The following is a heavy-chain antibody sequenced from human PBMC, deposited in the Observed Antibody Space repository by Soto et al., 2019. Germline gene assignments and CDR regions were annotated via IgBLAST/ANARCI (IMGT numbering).Heavy chain of an antibody. CDR1: GFTFSSYA. CDR3: AKRSSSSTFDY. CDR2: ISGSDDST. Sequence: EVQLLESGGGLVQPGESLRLSCAASGFTFSSYAMSWVRQAPGKGLEWVSVISGSDDSTYYAGSVEGRFTISRDNSKNTLYLQMNSLRAEDTAVYYCAKRSSSSTFDYWCQGTLVTVSS. D-gene: IGHD6-6*01. V-gene: IGHV3-23*01. J-gene: IGHJ4*02.